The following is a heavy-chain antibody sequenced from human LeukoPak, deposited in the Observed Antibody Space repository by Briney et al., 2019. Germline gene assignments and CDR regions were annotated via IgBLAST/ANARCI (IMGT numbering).Heavy chain of an antibody. V-gene: IGHV4-59*01. J-gene: IGHJ4*02. CDR3: ARDYGSGTFGFDY. CDR1: GGSISSYY. CDR2: IYYSGST. D-gene: IGHD3-10*01. Sequence: SETLSLTCTVSGGSISSYYWNYIRQPPGKGLEWIGYIYYSGSTNYNPSLKSRVIISVDTSKNQFSLKLSSVTAADTAVYYCARDYGSGTFGFDYWGQGTLVTVSS.